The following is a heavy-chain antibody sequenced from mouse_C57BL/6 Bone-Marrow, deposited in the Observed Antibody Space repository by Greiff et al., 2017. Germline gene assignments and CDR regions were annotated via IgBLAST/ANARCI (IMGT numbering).Heavy chain of an antibody. D-gene: IGHD1-1*02. Sequence: QVQLQQPGAELVKPGASVKLSCTASGYTFTSYCMHWVKQRPGQGLEWIGLIHPNSGSTNYNEKFKSKATLTVDKSSSTAYMQLSSLTSEDSAVXYCARWYPAWFAYWGQGTLVTVSA. J-gene: IGHJ3*01. CDR2: IHPNSGST. CDR3: ARWYPAWFAY. V-gene: IGHV1-64*01. CDR1: GYTFTSYC.